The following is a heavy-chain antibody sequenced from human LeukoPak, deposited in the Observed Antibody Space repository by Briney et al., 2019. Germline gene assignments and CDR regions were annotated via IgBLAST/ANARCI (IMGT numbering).Heavy chain of an antibody. CDR3: AREWYGKFDY. D-gene: IGHD2-15*01. J-gene: IGHJ4*02. CDR1: GFTFSSYS. CDR2: ISSSSSYI. Sequence: GGSLRLSCAASGFTFSSYSMNWVRQAPGKGLEWVSSISSSSSYIYYADSVKGRFTISRDNAKNTLFLQMDNLRAEDTAVYYCAREWYGKFDYWGQGTLVTVSS. V-gene: IGHV3-21*01.